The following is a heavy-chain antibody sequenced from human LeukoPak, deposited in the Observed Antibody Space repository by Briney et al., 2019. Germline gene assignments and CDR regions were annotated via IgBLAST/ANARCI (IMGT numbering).Heavy chain of an antibody. Sequence: SETLSLTCTVSGGSISSYYWSWIRQPPGKGLEWIGYIYYSGSTNYNPSLKSRVTISVDTSKNQFSLKLSSVTAADTAVYYCARGGRYGYGSYFDYWGQGTLVTVSS. J-gene: IGHJ4*02. CDR1: GGSISSYY. CDR3: ARGGRYGYGSYFDY. D-gene: IGHD3-16*01. V-gene: IGHV4-59*01. CDR2: IYYSGST.